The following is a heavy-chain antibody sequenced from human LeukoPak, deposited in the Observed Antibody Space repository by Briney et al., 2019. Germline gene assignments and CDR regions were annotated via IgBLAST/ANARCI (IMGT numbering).Heavy chain of an antibody. D-gene: IGHD6-6*01. CDR3: ARGPTHRGSSSSYYFDY. CDR2: ISAYNGNT. Sequence: GASVKVSCKASGYTFTSYGISWVRQAPGQGLEWMGWISAYNGNTNYAQKLQGRVTMTTDTSTSTAYMELSSLRSEDTAVYYCARGPTHRGSSSSYYFDYWRQGTLVTVSS. V-gene: IGHV1-18*01. J-gene: IGHJ4*02. CDR1: GYTFTSYG.